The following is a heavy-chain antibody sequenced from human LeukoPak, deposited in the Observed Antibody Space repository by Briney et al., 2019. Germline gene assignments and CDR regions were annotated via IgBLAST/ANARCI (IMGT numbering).Heavy chain of an antibody. Sequence: SETLSLTCAVYGGSFSGYYWSWIRQPPGKGLEWIGEINHSGSTNYNPSLKSRVTISVDTSKNQFSLKLSSVTAADTAIYFCAAKDFSSGYFHFWGQGTLVTVSS. V-gene: IGHV4-34*01. D-gene: IGHD3-22*01. CDR3: AAKDFSSGYFHF. CDR2: INHSGST. J-gene: IGHJ4*02. CDR1: GGSFSGYY.